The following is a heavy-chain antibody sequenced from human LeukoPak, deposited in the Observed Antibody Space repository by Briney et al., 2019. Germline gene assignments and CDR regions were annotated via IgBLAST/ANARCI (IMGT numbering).Heavy chain of an antibody. D-gene: IGHD3-22*01. Sequence: PGRSLRLSCAASGFTFADYAMHWVPHSPGKGREWVSGMSWNSGSIGYADSVKGRLTIYRDNDKTSLYLQMNSMRAEDTAVYYCARDSASIGHNDAFDIWGQGKMVTVSS. CDR3: ARDSASIGHNDAFDI. V-gene: IGHV3-9*01. CDR1: GFTFADYA. J-gene: IGHJ3*02. CDR2: MSWNSGSI.